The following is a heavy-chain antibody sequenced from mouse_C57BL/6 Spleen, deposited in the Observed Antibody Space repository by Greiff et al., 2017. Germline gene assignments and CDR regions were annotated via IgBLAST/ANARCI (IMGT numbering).Heavy chain of an antibody. CDR3: TRKTGRGFAY. CDR1: GYTFTDYE. CDR2: IDPETGGT. V-gene: IGHV1-15*01. Sequence: LQESGAELVGPGASVTLSCKASGYTFTDYEMHWVKQPPVHGLEWIGAIDPETGGTAYNQKFKGKAILTADKSYSTAYMELRSLTSEESAVYDCTRKTGRGFAYWGQGTLVTVSA. D-gene: IGHD4-1*01. J-gene: IGHJ3*01.